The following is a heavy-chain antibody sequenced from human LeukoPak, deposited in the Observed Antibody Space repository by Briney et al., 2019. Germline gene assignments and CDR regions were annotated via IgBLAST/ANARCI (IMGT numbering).Heavy chain of an antibody. V-gene: IGHV3-23*01. Sequence: PGGSLRLSCAASGFTVSSNYMSWVRQAPGKGLEWVSAISGSGGSTYYADSVKGRFTISRDNSKNTLYLQMNSLRAEDTAIYYCAKPYCSGGTCYSVWDYYLDYWGQGTLVTVSS. CDR2: ISGSGGST. D-gene: IGHD2-15*01. CDR3: AKPYCSGGTCYSVWDYYLDY. J-gene: IGHJ4*02. CDR1: GFTVSSNY.